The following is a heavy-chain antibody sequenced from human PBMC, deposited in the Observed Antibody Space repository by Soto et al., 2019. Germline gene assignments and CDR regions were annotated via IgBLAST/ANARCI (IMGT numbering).Heavy chain of an antibody. CDR3: VSITTSYDSSGYYYRPFDY. D-gene: IGHD3-22*01. V-gene: IGHV4-39*01. Sequence: SETLSLTCTISGGSISSSSYYWGWIRQPPGKGLEWIGSIYYSGSTYYNPSLKSRVTISVDTSKNQFSLKLSSVTAADTAVYYCVSITTSYDSSGYYYRPFDYWGQGTLVTVSS. CDR1: GGSISSSSYY. J-gene: IGHJ4*02. CDR2: IYYSGST.